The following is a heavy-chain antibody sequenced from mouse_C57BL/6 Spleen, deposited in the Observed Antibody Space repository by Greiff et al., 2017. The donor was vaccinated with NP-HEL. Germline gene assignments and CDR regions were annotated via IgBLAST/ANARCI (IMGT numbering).Heavy chain of an antibody. CDR2: ISGGGGNT. CDR1: GFTFSSYT. Sequence: EVKLMESGGGLVKPGGSLKLSCAASGFTFSSYTMSWVRQTPEKRLEWVATISGGGGNTYYPDSVKGRFTISRDNAKNTLYLQMSSLRSEDTALYYCARQGIYDGYYDRFAYWGQGTLVTVSA. CDR3: ARQGIYDGYYDRFAY. V-gene: IGHV5-9*01. J-gene: IGHJ3*01. D-gene: IGHD2-3*01.